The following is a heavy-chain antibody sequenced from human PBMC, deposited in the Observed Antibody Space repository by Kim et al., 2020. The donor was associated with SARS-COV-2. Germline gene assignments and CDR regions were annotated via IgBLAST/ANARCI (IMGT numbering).Heavy chain of an antibody. Sequence: SETLSLTCTVSGGSISSYYWSWIRQPAGKGLEWIGRIYTSGSTNYNPSLKSRVTMSVDTSKNQFSLKLSSVTAADTAVYYCARVTDYGDYRDAFDIWGQGTMVTVSS. CDR1: GGSISSYY. V-gene: IGHV4-4*07. CDR3: ARVTDYGDYRDAFDI. CDR2: IYTSGST. D-gene: IGHD4-17*01. J-gene: IGHJ3*02.